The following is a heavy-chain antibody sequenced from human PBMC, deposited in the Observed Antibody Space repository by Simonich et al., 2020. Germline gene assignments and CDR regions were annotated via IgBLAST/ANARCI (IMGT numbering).Heavy chain of an antibody. CDR3: ARRRKVRGVQYYFDY. V-gene: IGHV4-34*01. J-gene: IGHJ4*02. CDR1: GGSFSGYY. D-gene: IGHD3-10*01. Sequence: QVQLQQWGAGLLKPSETLSLTCAVYGGSFSGYYWSWIRQPPGKGLEWIGESNHSGSNNYNPSLKSRVTISVDTSKNQFSLKLSSVTAADTAVYYCARRRKVRGVQYYFDYWGQGTLVTVSS. CDR2: SNHSGSN.